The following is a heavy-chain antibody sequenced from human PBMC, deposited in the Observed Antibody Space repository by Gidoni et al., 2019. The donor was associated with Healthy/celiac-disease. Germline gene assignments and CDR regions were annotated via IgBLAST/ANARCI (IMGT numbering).Heavy chain of an antibody. V-gene: IGHV3-21*01. CDR2: ISSSSSYI. CDR1: GFTFRSYS. CDR3: ARVGAAGDYYYYGMDV. J-gene: IGHJ6*02. Sequence: EVQLVESGGGLVKPGGSLRLSCAASGFTFRSYSMNWVRQAPGKGLEWVSSISSSSSYIYYADSVKGRFTISRDNAKNSLYLQMNSLRAEDTAVYYCARVGAAGDYYYYGMDVWGQGTTVTVSS. D-gene: IGHD6-13*01.